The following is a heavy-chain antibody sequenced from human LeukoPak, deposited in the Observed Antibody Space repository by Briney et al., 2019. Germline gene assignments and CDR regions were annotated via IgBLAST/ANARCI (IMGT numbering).Heavy chain of an antibody. CDR2: IIPIFGTA. CDR1: GGTFSSYA. V-gene: IGHV1-69*13. D-gene: IGHD3-3*01. Sequence: SVKVSCKASGGTFSSYAISWVRQAPGQGLEWMGGIIPIFGTANYAQKFQDRVTITADESTSTAYMELSSLRSEDTAVYYCARVAKDYDPLGHFDYWGQGTLVTVSS. CDR3: ARVAKDYDPLGHFDY. J-gene: IGHJ4*02.